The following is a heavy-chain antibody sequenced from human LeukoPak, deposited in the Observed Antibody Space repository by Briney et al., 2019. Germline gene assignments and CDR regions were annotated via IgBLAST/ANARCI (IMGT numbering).Heavy chain of an antibody. Sequence: GGSLRLSCAASGFTFSGYWMHWVRQGPEKGLELVSRIDNDGHGIIYADSVKGRFTTSRYNAKNTLYLQLNSLRVEDTAVYYCAAGGGWDPSFGVVTHIDAWGKGTTVAVS. CDR2: IDNDGHGI. J-gene: IGHJ6*03. V-gene: IGHV3-74*01. CDR1: GFTFSGYW. CDR3: AAGGGWDPSFGVVTHIDA. D-gene: IGHD3-3*01.